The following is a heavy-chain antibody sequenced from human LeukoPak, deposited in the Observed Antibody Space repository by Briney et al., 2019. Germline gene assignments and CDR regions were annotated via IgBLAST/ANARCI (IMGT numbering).Heavy chain of an antibody. Sequence: GGSLRLSCAASGFTFDDYAMHWVRQAPGKGLEWVSGISWNSGSIGYADSVKGRFTISRDNAKNSLYLQMNSLRAEDTALYYCAKDLGGSGSWYYFEYWGQGTLVTVSS. V-gene: IGHV3-9*01. CDR3: AKDLGGSGSWYYFEY. J-gene: IGHJ4*02. CDR2: ISWNSGSI. CDR1: GFTFDDYA. D-gene: IGHD3-10*01.